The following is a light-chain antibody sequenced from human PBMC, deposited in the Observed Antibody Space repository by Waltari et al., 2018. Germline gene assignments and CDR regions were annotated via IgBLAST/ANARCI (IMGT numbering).Light chain of an antibody. V-gene: IGKV1-5*03. CDR1: QSISIW. Sequence: DIQMTQSPPTLSASVGDRVTVTCRASQSISIWLAWYQQEQGKAPNLLIYKASTLDSGVPSRFSGSASGTEFTLTISSLQAEDFGTYYCQQYSSFPLSFGGGTNIVIK. CDR2: KAS. J-gene: IGKJ4*01. CDR3: QQYSSFPLS.